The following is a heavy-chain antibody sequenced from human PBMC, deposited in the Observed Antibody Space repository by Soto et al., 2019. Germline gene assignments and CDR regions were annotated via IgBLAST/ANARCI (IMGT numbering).Heavy chain of an antibody. Sequence: SETLSLTCAVYGGSFSGHYWSWIRQPPGKGLEWIGEINHSGSTNYNPSLKSRVTISVDTSKNQFSLKLSSVTAADTAVYYCARERFGPYYDFWSGYSDYWGQGTLVTVSS. CDR3: ARERFGPYYDFWSGYSDY. V-gene: IGHV4-34*01. CDR2: INHSGST. CDR1: GGSFSGHY. J-gene: IGHJ4*02. D-gene: IGHD3-3*01.